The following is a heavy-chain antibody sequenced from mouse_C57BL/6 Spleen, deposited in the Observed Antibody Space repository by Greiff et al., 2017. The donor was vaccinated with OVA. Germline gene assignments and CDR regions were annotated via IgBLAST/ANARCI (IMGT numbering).Heavy chain of an antibody. V-gene: IGHV3-1*01. Sequence: EVKLQEPGPGMVKPSQSLSLSCTATGYSFTSGYDWHWIRHFPGNKLEWMGYITYSGSTNYNPSFKSRISITHDTSKNHFFLKMNSVTAEDTATYYCARGGPLYYFDYWGQGTTLTVSS. J-gene: IGHJ2*01. CDR2: ITYSGST. D-gene: IGHD3-3*01. CDR1: GYSFTSGYD. CDR3: ARGGPLYYFDY.